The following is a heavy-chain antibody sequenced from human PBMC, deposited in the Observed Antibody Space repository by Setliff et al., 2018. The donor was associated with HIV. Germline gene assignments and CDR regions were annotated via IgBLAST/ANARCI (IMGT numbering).Heavy chain of an antibody. V-gene: IGHV4-4*09. Sequence: PSETLSLTCTVSGGSISGYYWSWIRQPPGKGLEWIGYIYTSGSVNYNPSLNSRVTISVDTSKNQFSLKVNSVTAADTAVYYCARSPRIGVAGEFEYWGQGTLVTVS. CDR3: ARSPRIGVAGEFEY. CDR1: GGSISGYY. J-gene: IGHJ4*02. CDR2: IYTSGSV. D-gene: IGHD6-19*01.